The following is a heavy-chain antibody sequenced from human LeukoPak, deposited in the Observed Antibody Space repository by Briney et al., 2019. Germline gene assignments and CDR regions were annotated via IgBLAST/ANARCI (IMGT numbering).Heavy chain of an antibody. J-gene: IGHJ3*02. Sequence: SQTLSLTCAISGDSVSNNKAAWNWIRQSPSRGLEWLGRTYYRSKWYTDYAVSVSSRITINPDASKNQFSLQLNSVTPEDTAVYYCASSSLRGSDAFDIWGQGTMVTVSS. CDR2: TYYRSKWYT. CDR3: ASSSLRGSDAFDI. V-gene: IGHV6-1*01. CDR1: GDSVSNNKAA. D-gene: IGHD3-16*01.